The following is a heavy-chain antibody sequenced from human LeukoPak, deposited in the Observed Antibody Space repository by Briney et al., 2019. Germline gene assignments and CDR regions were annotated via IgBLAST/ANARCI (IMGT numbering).Heavy chain of an antibody. J-gene: IGHJ5*02. D-gene: IGHD2-15*01. CDR2: AYHSGST. V-gene: IGHV4-39*01. Sequence: TSETLSLTCTVSGGSISTSVYYWGWVRQPPGTGLEWIGSAYHSGSTYYNPSLKSRVTISVDTSKNQFSLKLSSVTAADTAVYYCARDGDGYCSGGSCSYSEPWGQGTLVTVSS. CDR3: ARDGDGYCSGGSCSYSEP. CDR1: GGSISTSVYY.